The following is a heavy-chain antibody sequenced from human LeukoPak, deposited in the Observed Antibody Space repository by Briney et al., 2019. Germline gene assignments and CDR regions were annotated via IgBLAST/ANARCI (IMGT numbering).Heavy chain of an antibody. CDR3: ARDQGYGDSYFDY. CDR1: GFTFSSYG. J-gene: IGHJ4*02. Sequence: GRSLRLSCAASGFTFSSYGMHWVRQAPGKGQEWVAVIWYDGSNKYYADSVKGRFTISRDNSKNTLYLQMNSLRAEDTAVYYCARDQGYGDSYFDYWGQGTLVTVSS. V-gene: IGHV3-33*01. CDR2: IWYDGSNK. D-gene: IGHD4-17*01.